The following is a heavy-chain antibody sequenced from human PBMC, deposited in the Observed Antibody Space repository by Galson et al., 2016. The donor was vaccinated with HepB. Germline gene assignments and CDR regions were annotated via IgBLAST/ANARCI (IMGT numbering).Heavy chain of an antibody. CDR1: GITFNNYA. V-gene: IGHV3-64D*06. D-gene: IGHD3-10*01. CDR3: VPNGADY. J-gene: IGHJ4*02. Sequence: SLRLSCAGSGITFNNYAMHWVRQAPGKGLEYVSGISSHGGTSYYAESVKGRFTISRDRSQNTMSLQMSSLRVEDTAVYYCVPNGADYWGQGTLVTVSS. CDR2: ISSHGGTS.